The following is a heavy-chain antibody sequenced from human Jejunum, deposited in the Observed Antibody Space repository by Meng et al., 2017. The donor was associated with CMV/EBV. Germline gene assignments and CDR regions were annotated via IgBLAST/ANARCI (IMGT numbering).Heavy chain of an antibody. CDR1: GISFCYSW. CDR2: PNEDLSYK. Sequence: ASGISFCYSWMLWVRRAPGKGLEWVAKPNEDLSYKSYVDSVQVRFTIFRDNAKNSVYLQMNSLRAEDTAVYYCASTGPLYGLYFCYWGQGPLFPFSS. V-gene: IGHV3-7*01. CDR3: ASTGPLYGLYFCY. J-gene: IGHJ1*01. D-gene: IGHD2-8*01.